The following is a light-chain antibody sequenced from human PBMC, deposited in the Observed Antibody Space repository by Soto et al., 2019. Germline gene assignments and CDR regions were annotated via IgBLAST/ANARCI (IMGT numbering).Light chain of an antibody. J-gene: IGKJ5*01. Sequence: VVLTQSPATLSLSPGERAALSCGASESVSSNQLAWYQQKPGLAPRLLVYDASSRASGIPERFSGSGSGTGFSLTISSLEPEDSAVYYCQQYGSSTITFGQGTRLEIX. CDR3: QQYGSSTIT. CDR2: DAS. CDR1: ESVSSNQ. V-gene: IGKV3D-20*01.